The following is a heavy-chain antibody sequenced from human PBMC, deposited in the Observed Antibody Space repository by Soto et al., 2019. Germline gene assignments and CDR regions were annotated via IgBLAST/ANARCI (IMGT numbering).Heavy chain of an antibody. D-gene: IGHD3-22*01. CDR1: GFTFSKAW. J-gene: IGHJ4*02. Sequence: GGSLRLSCAASGFTFSKAWMNWVRQAPGKGLEWLGRIKSKTDGGTTDYAAPVKGRFTISRDDSIDTLSLQMDSLKTEDTAVYYCTTGVEKYYYDSSGYLAFDHWGQGTLVTVSS. CDR3: TTGVEKYYYDSSGYLAFDH. V-gene: IGHV3-15*07. CDR2: IKSKTDGGTT.